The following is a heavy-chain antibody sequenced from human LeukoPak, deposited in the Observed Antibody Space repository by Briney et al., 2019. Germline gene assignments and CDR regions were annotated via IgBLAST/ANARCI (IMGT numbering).Heavy chain of an antibody. CDR3: ARVNRPTGYYYYYMDV. D-gene: IGHD3-9*01. Sequence: GGSLRLSCAASGFTFSSYGMHWVRQAPGKGLEYVSAISSNGGSTYYANSVKGRFTISRDNSKNTLYLQMGSLRAEDMAVYYCARVNRPTGYYYYYMDVWGKGTTVTVSS. V-gene: IGHV3-64*01. J-gene: IGHJ6*03. CDR1: GFTFSSYG. CDR2: ISSNGGST.